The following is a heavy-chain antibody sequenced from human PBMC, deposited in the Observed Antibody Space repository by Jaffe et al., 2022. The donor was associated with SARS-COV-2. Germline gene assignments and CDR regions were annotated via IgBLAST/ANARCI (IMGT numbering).Heavy chain of an antibody. CDR1: GYSISSGYY. V-gene: IGHV4-38-2*02. Sequence: QVQLQESGPGLVKPSETLSLTCTVSGYSISSGYYWGWIRQPPGKGLEWIGSIYHSGSTYYNPSLKSRVTISVDTSKNQFSLKLSSVTAADTAVYYCARGSGSLYYYYYFMDVWGKGTTVTVSS. CDR3: ARGSGSLYYYYYFMDV. D-gene: IGHD3-10*01. CDR2: IYHSGST. J-gene: IGHJ6*03.